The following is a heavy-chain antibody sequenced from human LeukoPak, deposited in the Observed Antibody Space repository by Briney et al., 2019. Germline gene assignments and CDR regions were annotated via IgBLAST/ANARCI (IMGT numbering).Heavy chain of an antibody. Sequence: ASVKVSCKASGYTFTSYYMHWVRQAPGQGLEWMGIINPSGGSTSYAQKFQGRVTMTRDTSTSTVYMELSSLRSEDTAVYYCARVGVAAMVPDYYYYYYGMDVWGQGTTVTVPS. D-gene: IGHD5-18*01. CDR2: INPSGGST. CDR1: GYTFTSYY. V-gene: IGHV1-46*01. CDR3: ARVGVAAMVPDYYYYYYGMDV. J-gene: IGHJ6*02.